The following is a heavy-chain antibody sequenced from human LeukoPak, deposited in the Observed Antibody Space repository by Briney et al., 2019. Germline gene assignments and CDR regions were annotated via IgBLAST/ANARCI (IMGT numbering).Heavy chain of an antibody. D-gene: IGHD6-13*01. V-gene: IGHV3-30*02. CDR1: GFIFSDYY. CDR3: ARDPGSIWYYYYYYYMDV. CDR2: IRYDGSDK. J-gene: IGHJ6*03. Sequence: GGSLRLSCAASGFIFSDYYMGWIRQAPGRGLEWVAFIRYDGSDKYYADSVKGRFTISRDNSKNTLYLQMKSLRTEDTAVYYCARDPGSIWYYYYYYYMDVWGKGTTVIVSS.